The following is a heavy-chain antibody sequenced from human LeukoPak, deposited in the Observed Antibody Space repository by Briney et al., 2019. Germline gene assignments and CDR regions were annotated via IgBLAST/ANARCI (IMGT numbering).Heavy chain of an antibody. Sequence: SETLSLTCTVSGVSISSSSYYWGWVRQPPGKGLEWIGSIYYSGSTYYNPSLKSRVTISVDTSKHQYFLKLSSVTAADTAVYYCARDGRSLGLPLDYWGQGPLVTVSS. CDR1: GVSISSSSYY. CDR3: ARDGRSLGLPLDY. V-gene: IGHV4-39*07. D-gene: IGHD5-12*01. CDR2: IYYSGST. J-gene: IGHJ4*02.